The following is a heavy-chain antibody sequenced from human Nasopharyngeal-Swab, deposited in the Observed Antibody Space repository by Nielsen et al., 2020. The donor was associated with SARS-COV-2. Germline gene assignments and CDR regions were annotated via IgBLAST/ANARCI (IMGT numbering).Heavy chain of an antibody. CDR2: INPNSGGT. D-gene: IGHD4-11*01. V-gene: IGHV1-2*06. Sequence: ASVKVSCKASGYTFTDYYMHWVRQAPGQGLEWMGRINPNSGGTNYAQKFQGRVTMTRDTSISTACMELSRLTSDDTAVYYCARRGATTMTTSPFDFWGQGTLVTVSS. J-gene: IGHJ4*02. CDR3: ARRGATTMTTSPFDF. CDR1: GYTFTDYY.